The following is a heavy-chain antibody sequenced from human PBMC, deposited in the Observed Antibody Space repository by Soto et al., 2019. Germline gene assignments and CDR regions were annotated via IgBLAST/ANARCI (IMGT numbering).Heavy chain of an antibody. CDR3: ARGYCSGGTCDKAFDI. J-gene: IGHJ3*02. CDR1: GGTFGDYS. CDR2: IIPILGIV. V-gene: IGHV1-69*02. Sequence: QVQLEQSGAEVKKPGSSVKVSCKTSGGTFGDYSISWVRQAPGQGLEWMGRIIPILGIVNNAQNLQGRVTITADKSTRTASMELSSLRSEDTAVYYCARGYCSGGTCDKAFDIWGQGTMVTVSS. D-gene: IGHD2-15*01.